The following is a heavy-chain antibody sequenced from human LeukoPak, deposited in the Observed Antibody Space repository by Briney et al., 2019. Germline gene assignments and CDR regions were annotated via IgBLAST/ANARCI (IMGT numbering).Heavy chain of an antibody. Sequence: LRLSCAASGFTFSDYYMSWIRQPPGKGLEWIGYIYYGGSTNYNPSLKSRVTISVDTSKNQFSLKLSSVTAADTAVYYCARGGSIAVADYWGQGTLVTVSS. V-gene: IGHV4-59*01. CDR3: ARGGSIAVADY. J-gene: IGHJ4*02. D-gene: IGHD6-19*01. CDR2: IYYGGST. CDR1: GFTFSDYY.